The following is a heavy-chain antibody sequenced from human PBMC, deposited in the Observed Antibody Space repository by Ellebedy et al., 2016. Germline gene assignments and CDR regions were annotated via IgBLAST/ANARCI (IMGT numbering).Heavy chain of an antibody. CDR1: GLRFRFGSYA. J-gene: IGHJ5*02. Sequence: GESLKISCEASGLRFRFGSYAMDWVRQAPGKRLEWVSCIAANGRTYYADSVKGRFTISRDDSKSTVFLEMNSLRAEDTGIYYCAKDLGHAYGTLNWYDPWGQGTLVTVSS. D-gene: IGHD3-10*01. CDR2: IAANGRT. V-gene: IGHV3-23*01. CDR3: AKDLGHAYGTLNWYDP.